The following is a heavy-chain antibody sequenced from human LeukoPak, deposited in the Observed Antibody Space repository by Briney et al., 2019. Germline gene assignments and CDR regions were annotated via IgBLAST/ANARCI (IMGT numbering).Heavy chain of an antibody. CDR3: ASLDNAAIRTGGY. CDR1: GFPFSPDW. J-gene: IGHJ4*02. V-gene: IGHV3-7*01. Sequence: GGSLRLSCVASGFPFSPDWMSWVRQAPGKGLEWVAMIKKSGSETHYVDSVKGRFTISRDSARNSLYLQMTSLKADDTPVYYCASLDNAAIRTGGYWGQGTLVTVSS. D-gene: IGHD1-14*01. CDR2: IKKSGSET.